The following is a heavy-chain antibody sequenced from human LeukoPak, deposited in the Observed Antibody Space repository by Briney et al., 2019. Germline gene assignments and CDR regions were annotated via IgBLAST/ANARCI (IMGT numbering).Heavy chain of an antibody. Sequence: PGGSMRLSCACSGFTSDDYTMHWVRQAPGKGLELVSLISWDGGSTYYADSVKGRFTISRDNSKNSLYLQMNSLRTEDTALYCCAKATYGAYGMDVWGQGTTVTVSS. D-gene: IGHD4-17*01. J-gene: IGHJ6*02. CDR1: GFTSDDYT. CDR2: ISWDGGST. V-gene: IGHV3-43*01. CDR3: AKATYGAYGMDV.